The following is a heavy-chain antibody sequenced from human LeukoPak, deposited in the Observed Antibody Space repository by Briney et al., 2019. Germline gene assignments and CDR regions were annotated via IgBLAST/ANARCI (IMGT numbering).Heavy chain of an antibody. Sequence: GGSLRLSCAASGFTFSSYAMSWVRQAPGKGLEWVSAISGSGGSTYYADSVKGRFTISRDNSKNTLHLQMNSLRAEDTAVYYCAKPRIAAAGRPRADAFDIWGQGTMVTVSS. D-gene: IGHD6-13*01. J-gene: IGHJ3*02. CDR1: GFTFSSYA. CDR3: AKPRIAAAGRPRADAFDI. V-gene: IGHV3-23*01. CDR2: ISGSGGST.